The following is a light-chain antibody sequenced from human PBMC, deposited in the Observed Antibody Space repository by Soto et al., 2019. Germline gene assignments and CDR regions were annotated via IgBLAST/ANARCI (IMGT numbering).Light chain of an antibody. V-gene: IGKV3-11*01. CDR1: QSVSSY. CDR3: QQRSNWPRT. J-gene: IGKJ1*01. Sequence: EIVLTQSPATLSLSPGERATLSCGASQSVSSYLAWYQQKPGQAPRLLIYDASNRATGIPARFSGSGSGTDVTLTISSLEPEDFAVYYCQQRSNWPRTFGQGTKVDIK. CDR2: DAS.